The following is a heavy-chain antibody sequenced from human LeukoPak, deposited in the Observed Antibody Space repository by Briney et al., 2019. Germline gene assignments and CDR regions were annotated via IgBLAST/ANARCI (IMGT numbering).Heavy chain of an antibody. V-gene: IGHV4-4*07. CDR2: IYTSGST. CDR3: ARDRVDSSGYYYYYGMDV. CDR1: GASISTYF. J-gene: IGHJ6*02. Sequence: PSETLSLTCTVSGASISTYFWSWIRQPAGKGLEWIGRIYTSGSTNYNPSLKSRLTMSADTSKNQFSLKLRSVTAADTAVYYCARDRVDSSGYYYYYGMDVWGQGTTVTVSS. D-gene: IGHD6-19*01.